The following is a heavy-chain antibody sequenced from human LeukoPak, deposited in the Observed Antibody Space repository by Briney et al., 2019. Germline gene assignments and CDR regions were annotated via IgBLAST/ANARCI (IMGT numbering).Heavy chain of an antibody. V-gene: IGHV3-53*01. CDR2: IYSGGST. CDR3: ARDHSGYLTYYFDY. CDR1: GFTVSSNC. D-gene: IGHD3-22*01. J-gene: IGHJ4*02. Sequence: GGSLRLSCAASGFTVSSNCMSWVRQAPGKGLEWVSVIYSGGSTYYADPVKGRFTISRDNSKNTLYLQMNSLRAEDTAVYYCARDHSGYLTYYFDYWGQGTLVTVSS.